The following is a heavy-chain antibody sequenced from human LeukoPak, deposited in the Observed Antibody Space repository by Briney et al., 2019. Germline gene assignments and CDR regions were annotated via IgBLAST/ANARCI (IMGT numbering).Heavy chain of an antibody. V-gene: IGHV3-20*04. J-gene: IGHJ4*02. Sequence: PGGSLRLSCVGSGFTFDDYGMSWVRQSPGKGLEWVAGINWNGGSTGYADPVKGRFTISRDNTKNSLYLQMNSLRGEDTALYYCAISPGITGTTTGFDYWGQGTLVIVSS. D-gene: IGHD1-14*01. CDR2: INWNGGST. CDR1: GFTFDDYG. CDR3: AISPGITGTTTGFDY.